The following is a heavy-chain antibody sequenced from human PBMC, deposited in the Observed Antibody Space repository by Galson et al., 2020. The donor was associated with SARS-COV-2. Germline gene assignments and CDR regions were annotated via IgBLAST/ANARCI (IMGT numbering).Heavy chain of an antibody. V-gene: IGHV4-59*01. J-gene: IGHJ6*03. Sequence: SETLSLTCTVSGGSIRSYYWSWIRQPPGKGLEWLGYIFNSGNTDYNPSLKSRVTISVDTSKNQLSLKLSSVTAADTAVYYCARGNDYDSSYYYYYYMDVWGKGTTVTVSS. CDR1: GGSIRSYY. CDR2: IFNSGNT. CDR3: ARGNDYDSSYYYYYYMDV. D-gene: IGHD3-22*01.